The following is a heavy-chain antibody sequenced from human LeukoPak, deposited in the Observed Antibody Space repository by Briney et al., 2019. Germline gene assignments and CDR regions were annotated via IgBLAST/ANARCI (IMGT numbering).Heavy chain of an antibody. CDR1: GGSLSGYY. D-gene: IGHD6-13*01. J-gene: IGHJ4*02. V-gene: IGHV4-34*01. CDR2: VNHSGST. Sequence: SETLSLTCSVSGGSLSGYYWSWIRQPPGKGLEWIGEVNHSGSTNYNPSLKSRVTISVDTSKNQFSLKLSSVTAADTAVYYCASSSWYYFDYWGQGTLVTVSS. CDR3: ASSSWYYFDY.